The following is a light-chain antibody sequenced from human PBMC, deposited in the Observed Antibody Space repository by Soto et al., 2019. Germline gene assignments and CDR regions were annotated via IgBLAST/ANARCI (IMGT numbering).Light chain of an antibody. CDR3: QVYGDSSPT. J-gene: IGKJ1*01. Sequence: EIVLTQSPGTLSLSPGERATLSCRASQTISNSNSAWYQQKPGQAPRLLIYGASTRATGIPERFSGSGSGTDFTLTISRLEPGDFAVYYCQVYGDSSPTFGQGTKVEIK. CDR2: GAS. V-gene: IGKV3-20*01. CDR1: QTISNSN.